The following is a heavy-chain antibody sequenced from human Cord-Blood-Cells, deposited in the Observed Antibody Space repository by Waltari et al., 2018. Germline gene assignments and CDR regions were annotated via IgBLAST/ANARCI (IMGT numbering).Heavy chain of an antibody. CDR2: MYYSGST. CDR1: GGSISRYY. D-gene: IGHD6-13*01. V-gene: IGHV4-59*01. Sequence: QVQLQESGPGLVKPSETLSLTCTVSGGSISRYYWSWIRQPPAKGLEWIWYMYYSGSTNYNPDLKSRVTISVDTSKNQVSLKRSSVTAADTAVYYCASFGRWAAAGTGGWFDPWGQGTLVTVSS. CDR3: ASFGRWAAAGTGGWFDP. J-gene: IGHJ5*02.